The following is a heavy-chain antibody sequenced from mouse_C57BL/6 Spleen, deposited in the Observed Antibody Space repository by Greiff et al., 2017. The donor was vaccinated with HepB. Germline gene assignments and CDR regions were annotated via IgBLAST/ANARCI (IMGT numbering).Heavy chain of an antibody. Sequence: VQLQQSGPELVKPGASVKISCKASGYAFSSSWMNWVKQRPGKGLEWIGRIYPGDGDTNYNVKFKGKATLTADKSSSTAYMQLSSLTSEDSAVYFCARGYGSSYWYFDVWGTGTTVTVSS. CDR1: GYAFSSSW. V-gene: IGHV1-82*01. D-gene: IGHD1-1*01. CDR2: IYPGDGDT. CDR3: ARGYGSSYWYFDV. J-gene: IGHJ1*03.